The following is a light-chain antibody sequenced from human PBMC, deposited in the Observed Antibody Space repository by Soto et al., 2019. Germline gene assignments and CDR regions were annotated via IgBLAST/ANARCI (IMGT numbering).Light chain of an antibody. CDR2: AAS. CDR1: QSISSS. CDR3: QQSYSTLMYT. V-gene: IGKV1-39*01. J-gene: IGKJ2*01. Sequence: DIQMTQSPSSLSASVGDRVTITCRASQSISSSLTWYQQKPGKAPKLLIYAASSLRSGVPSRFSGSGSGTDFTLTISSLQPEDFGTYYCQQSYSTLMYTFGQGTKLEIK.